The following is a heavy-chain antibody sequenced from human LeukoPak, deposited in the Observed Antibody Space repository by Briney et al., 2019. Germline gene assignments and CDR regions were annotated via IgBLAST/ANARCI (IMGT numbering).Heavy chain of an antibody. Sequence: PRGSLRLSCAASGFTFSSYAMHWVRQAPGKGLEWVAVISYDGSNKYYADSVKGRFTISRDNSKNTLYLQMNSLRAEDTAVYYCASDFDYWGQGTLVTVSS. J-gene: IGHJ4*02. CDR2: ISYDGSNK. CDR1: GFTFSSYA. V-gene: IGHV3-30*04. CDR3: ASDFDY.